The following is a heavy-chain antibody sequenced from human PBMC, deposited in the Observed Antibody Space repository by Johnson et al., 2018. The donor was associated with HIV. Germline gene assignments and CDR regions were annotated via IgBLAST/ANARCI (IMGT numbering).Heavy chain of an antibody. V-gene: IGHV3-66*01. D-gene: IGHD3-10*01. Sequence: EVQLVESGGGLVQPGGSLRLSCAASGFTVSSNYMSWVRQAPGKGLEWVSVLYSDGGTYYADSVKGRFTISRDNSKNTLYLQMNSLRAEDTAVYYCARDSPPWGVRGDIWGQGTRVTVSS. CDR1: GFTVSSNY. J-gene: IGHJ3*02. CDR3: ARDSPPWGVRGDI. CDR2: LYSDGGT.